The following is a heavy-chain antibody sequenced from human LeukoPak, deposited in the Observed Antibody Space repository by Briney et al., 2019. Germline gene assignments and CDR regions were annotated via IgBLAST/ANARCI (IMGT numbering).Heavy chain of an antibody. Sequence: GGSLRLSCTASGFIFSNDPMNWVRQAPGQGLEWLSNIRDTGTEMYYAESVKGRFTTSRDNAKNSLFLQMNSLRVEDTAVYYCVRDHNWSFDSWGQGTLVTVSS. CDR2: IRDTGTEM. V-gene: IGHV3-21*05. CDR1: GFIFSNDP. J-gene: IGHJ4*02. CDR3: VRDHNWSFDS. D-gene: IGHD5-24*01.